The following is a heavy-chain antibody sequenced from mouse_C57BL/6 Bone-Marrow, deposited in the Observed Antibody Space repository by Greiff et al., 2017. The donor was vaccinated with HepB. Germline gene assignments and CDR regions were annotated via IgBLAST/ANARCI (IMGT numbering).Heavy chain of an antibody. CDR1: GYTFTSYW. CDR3: AREGYYDCDGRFAY. V-gene: IGHV1-64*01. CDR2: IHPNRGST. Sequence: QVQLQQPGAELVKPGASVKLSCKASGYTFTSYWMHWVKQRPGQGLEWIGIIHPNRGSTNYNEKFKSKAALTVDTSSSTAYMQLNSLTSEGSAVYYGAREGYYDCDGRFAYWGQGTLVTVSA. J-gene: IGHJ3*01. D-gene: IGHD2-4*01.